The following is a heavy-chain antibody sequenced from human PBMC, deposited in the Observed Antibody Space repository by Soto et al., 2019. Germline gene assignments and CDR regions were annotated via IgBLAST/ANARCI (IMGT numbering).Heavy chain of an antibody. Sequence: EVHLVESGGGLVQPGGSLRLSCAASGFTFSTHSMNWVRQAPGKGLEWISYITSSSVTMYADSVKGRFTISRDNAKNSLYLQMNSLRAVDTAVYFCVGEVGFQLIYWGQGTLVTVSS. J-gene: IGHJ4*02. D-gene: IGHD2-2*01. CDR2: ITSSSVT. CDR3: VGEVGFQLIY. CDR1: GFTFSTHS. V-gene: IGHV3-48*01.